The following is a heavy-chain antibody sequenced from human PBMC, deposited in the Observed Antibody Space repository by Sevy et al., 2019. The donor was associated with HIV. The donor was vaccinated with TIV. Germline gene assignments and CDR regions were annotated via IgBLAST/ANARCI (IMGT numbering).Heavy chain of an antibody. CDR1: GFTFNKYT. CDR3: AREGCTRPHDF. J-gene: IGHJ4*02. Sequence: GGSLRLSCVASGFTFNKYTMSWVRQAPGKGLERVSTLSFGCGQINYADSVKGRFTISRDDSKNTLYLQMNSLRAEDTAVYYCAREGCTRPHDFWGQGTLVTVSS. D-gene: IGHD2-8*01. V-gene: IGHV3-23*01. CDR2: LSFGCGQI.